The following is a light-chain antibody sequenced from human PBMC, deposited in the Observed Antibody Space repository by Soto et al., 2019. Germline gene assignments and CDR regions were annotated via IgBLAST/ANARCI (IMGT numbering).Light chain of an antibody. V-gene: IGKV1-33*01. J-gene: IGKJ5*01. CDR3: QQYYGLPPLT. CDR1: QNITNN. Sequence: DIQMTQSPSSLSASVGDRVTITCRGSQNITNNLSWYQQKPGKAPNLLIYHASKLAKGVTSRFSGSGSGTDFSFIITSLQREDLATYYCQQYYGLPPLTFGQGTRLQIK. CDR2: HAS.